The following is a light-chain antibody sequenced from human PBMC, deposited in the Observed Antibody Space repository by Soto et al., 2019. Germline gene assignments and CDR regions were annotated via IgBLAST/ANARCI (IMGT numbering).Light chain of an antibody. CDR3: QQYYNTPLT. Sequence: DIVMTQSPDSLAVSLGERATINCKSSQSILYSPNNKNYLAWYQQTPGHPPKLVIYWASTRESGVPDRFRGSGSGPDFTLTTNSLQAEDVAAYYCQQYYNTPLTFGQGTRLEIK. V-gene: IGKV4-1*01. CDR1: QSILYSPNNKNY. J-gene: IGKJ5*01. CDR2: WAS.